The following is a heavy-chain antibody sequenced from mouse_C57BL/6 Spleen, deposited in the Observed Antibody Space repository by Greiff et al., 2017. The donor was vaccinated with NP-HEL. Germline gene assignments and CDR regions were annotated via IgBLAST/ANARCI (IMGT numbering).Heavy chain of an antibody. CDR3: ARLGTTVPYAMDY. D-gene: IGHD1-1*01. CDR2: INPSNGGT. J-gene: IGHJ4*01. CDR1: GYTFTSYW. V-gene: IGHV1-53*01. Sequence: VQLQQPGTELVKPGASVKLSCKASGYTFTSYWMHWVKQRPGQGLEWIGNINPSNGGTNYNEKFKSKATLTVDKSSSTAYMQLSSLTSEDSAVYYCARLGTTVPYAMDYWGQGTSVTVSS.